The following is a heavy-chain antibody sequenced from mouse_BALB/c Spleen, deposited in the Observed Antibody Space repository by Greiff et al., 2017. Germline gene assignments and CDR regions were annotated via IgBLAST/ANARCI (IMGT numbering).Heavy chain of an antibody. CDR1: GYSFTSYY. CDR2: IDPFNGGT. D-gene: IGHD1-1*01. V-gene: IGHV1S135*01. Sequence: VQLKESGPELMKPGASVKISCKASGYSFTSYYMHWVKQSHGKSLEWIGYIDPFNGGTSYNQKFKGKATLTVDKSSSTAYMHLSSLTSEDSAVYYCARWHYYGSPWFAYWGQGTLVTVSA. J-gene: IGHJ3*01. CDR3: ARWHYYGSPWFAY.